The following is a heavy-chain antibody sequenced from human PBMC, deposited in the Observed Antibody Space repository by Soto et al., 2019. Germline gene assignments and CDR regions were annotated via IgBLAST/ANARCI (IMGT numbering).Heavy chain of an antibody. CDR1: GGSFSGYY. Sequence: SETLSLTCAVYGGSFSGYYWSWIRQPPGKGLEWIGEIWHSGTTNYNPSLKSRGTISLDKSKNQFSLRLNFVTAADTAVYYCARHIAVAGTRGFDYWGQGTLVTVSS. D-gene: IGHD6-19*01. CDR2: IWHSGTT. V-gene: IGHV4-34*01. CDR3: ARHIAVAGTRGFDY. J-gene: IGHJ4*02.